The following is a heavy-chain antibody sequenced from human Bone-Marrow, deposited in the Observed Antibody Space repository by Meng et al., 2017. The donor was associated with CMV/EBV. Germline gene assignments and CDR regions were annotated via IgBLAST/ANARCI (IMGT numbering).Heavy chain of an antibody. Sequence: EVTLGGAGGGLVHPGGSLRFSCADSGFTFSSYWMHLVRQVPGEGLMWVSRINTDGSFTSYADSVKGRFTISRDNAKNTLYLQMNSLRVDDSAVYYCGRDLTGERNLWGQGTLVTVSS. V-gene: IGHV3-74*03. CDR1: GFTFSSYW. CDR2: INTDGSFT. CDR3: GRDLTGERNL. J-gene: IGHJ4*02. D-gene: IGHD7-27*01.